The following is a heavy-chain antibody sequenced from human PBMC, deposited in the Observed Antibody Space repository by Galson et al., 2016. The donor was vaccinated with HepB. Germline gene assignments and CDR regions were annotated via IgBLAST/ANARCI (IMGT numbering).Heavy chain of an antibody. D-gene: IGHD3-22*01. CDR1: GDSVSSSSAA. J-gene: IGHJ4*02. Sequence: CAISGDSVSSSSAAWNWIRQSPSRRLEWLGRTYYRSKWYSDYALSVKSRISIDPDTSKNQFSLQLTSVTAEDTAVYYCATSYFDSSGYAEGFDYWGQGTLVTVSS. CDR2: TYYRSKWYS. V-gene: IGHV6-1*01. CDR3: ATSYFDSSGYAEGFDY.